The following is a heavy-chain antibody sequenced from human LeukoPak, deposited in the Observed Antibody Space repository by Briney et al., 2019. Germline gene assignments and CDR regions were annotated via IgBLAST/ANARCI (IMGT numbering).Heavy chain of an antibody. Sequence: GGSLRLSCADSGFTFSSYNMDWVRQALGKGLEWVSYISSSGSTIYYADSVKGRFTISRDNAKNSLYMQMNSLRAEDTAVYYCAELGITMIGGVWGKGTTVTISS. V-gene: IGHV3-48*04. CDR2: ISSSGSTI. CDR1: GFTFSSYN. D-gene: IGHD3-10*02. J-gene: IGHJ6*04. CDR3: AELGITMIGGV.